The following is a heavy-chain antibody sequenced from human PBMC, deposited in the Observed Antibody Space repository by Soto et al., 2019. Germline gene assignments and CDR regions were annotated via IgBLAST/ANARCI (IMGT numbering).Heavy chain of an antibody. D-gene: IGHD2-2*01. V-gene: IGHV3-11*01. J-gene: IGHJ4*02. CDR2: ISSSGSTI. CDR1: GFTFSDYY. CDR3: ARDTKDIVVVPAAMHRRWADY. Sequence: PGGSLRLSCAASGFTFSDYYMSWIRQAPGKGLEWVSYISSSGSTIYYADSVKGRFTISRDNAKNSLYLQMNSLRAEDTAVYYCARDTKDIVVVPAAMHRRWADYWGQGTLVTVSP.